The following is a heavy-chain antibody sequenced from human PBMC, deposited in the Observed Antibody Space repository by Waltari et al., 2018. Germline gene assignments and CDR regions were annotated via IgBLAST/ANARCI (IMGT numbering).Heavy chain of an antibody. J-gene: IGHJ5*02. CDR2: ISYDGSNK. Sequence: QVQLVESGGGVVQPGRSLRLSCAASGFTFSSYAMHWVRQAPGKGLEWVAVISYDGSNKYYAESVKGRFTISRDNSKNTLYLQMNSLRAEDTAVYYCAREGISYYGSGEGNWFDPWGQGTLVTVSS. CDR1: GFTFSSYA. D-gene: IGHD3-10*01. V-gene: IGHV3-30-3*01. CDR3: AREGISYYGSGEGNWFDP.